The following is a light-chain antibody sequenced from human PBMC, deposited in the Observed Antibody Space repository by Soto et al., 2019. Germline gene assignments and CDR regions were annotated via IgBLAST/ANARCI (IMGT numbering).Light chain of an antibody. CDR3: QQYSYWLLT. Sequence: SAATVSLYEGERATLSWKASQSVSSNLAWYKQKPGQAPRPLSYGASTRATGIPAKVRGSGSATEFTLTISSLKSEDFEVDYCQQYSYWLLTFGGGTKVDI. V-gene: IGKV3-15*01. CDR1: QSVSSN. J-gene: IGKJ4*01. CDR2: GAS.